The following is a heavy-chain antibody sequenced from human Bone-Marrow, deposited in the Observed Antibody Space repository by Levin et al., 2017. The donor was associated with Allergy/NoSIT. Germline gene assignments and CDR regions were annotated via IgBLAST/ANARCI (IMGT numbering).Heavy chain of an antibody. J-gene: IGHJ4*02. CDR3: AIPSI. CDR1: GFTFSSYA. CDR2: ISYDGSNK. Sequence: LSLTCAASGFTFSSYAMHWVRQAPGKGLEWVAVISYDGSNKYYADSVKGRFTISRDNSKNTLYLQMNSLRAEDTAVYYCAIPSIWGQGTLVTVSS. V-gene: IGHV3-30*04.